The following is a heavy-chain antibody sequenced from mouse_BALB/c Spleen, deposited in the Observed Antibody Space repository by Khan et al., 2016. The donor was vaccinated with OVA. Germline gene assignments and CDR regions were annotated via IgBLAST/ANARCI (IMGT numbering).Heavy chain of an antibody. V-gene: IGHV1-37*01. Sequence: VQLKQSGPDLVKPGTSVKISCKASGYSFTDYFINWVKQEHGKSLEWIGRINHYNGDIYYNHKFEGKATLTVDESSGTAHMELLSLTSEDSAVYYCGGNEGQYGGCGDAVEYWGQGTSVIVSS. D-gene: IGHD1-1*02. CDR1: GYSFTDYF. CDR3: GGNEGQYGGCGDAVEY. CDR2: INHYNGDI. J-gene: IGHJ4*01.